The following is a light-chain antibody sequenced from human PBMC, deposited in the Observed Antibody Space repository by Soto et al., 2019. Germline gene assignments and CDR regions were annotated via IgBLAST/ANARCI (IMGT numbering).Light chain of an antibody. V-gene: IGKV3-15*01. CDR2: GAS. J-gene: IGKJ5*01. Sequence: MMMTQSPATLSVSPGEIVTLSFRTSHSVNSHVALYQQKPGQAPRLLLYGASTRATGIPVGFSGSGFGTEFTLTISSLQSEDFAVYYCQQYKNWPLFGQGTRLEIK. CDR1: HSVNSH. CDR3: QQYKNWPL.